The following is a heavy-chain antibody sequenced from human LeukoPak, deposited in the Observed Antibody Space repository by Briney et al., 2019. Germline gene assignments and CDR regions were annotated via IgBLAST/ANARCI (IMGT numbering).Heavy chain of an antibody. D-gene: IGHD5-18*01. CDR2: MNPNSGNT. CDR3: ARRNTGVVAGLDC. V-gene: IGHV1-8*01. J-gene: IGHJ4*02. Sequence: WASVKVSCKASGYTFTSYDINWVRQATGQGLEWMGWMNPNSGNTGYAQKFQGRVTMTRNASISTAYMELSSLRSEDTAVYYCARRNTGVVAGLDCWGQGTLVTVSS. CDR1: GYTFTSYD.